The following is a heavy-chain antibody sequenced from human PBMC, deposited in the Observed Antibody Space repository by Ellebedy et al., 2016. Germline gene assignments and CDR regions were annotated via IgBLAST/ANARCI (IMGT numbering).Heavy chain of an antibody. J-gene: IGHJ6*03. CDR1: GGSINSVGDY. CDR2: IYYSGST. V-gene: IGHV4-31*03. CDR3: ARGKRGIAVVPHYMDV. D-gene: IGHD6-19*01. Sequence: SETLSLTXNVSGGSINSVGDYWSWIRQHPGKGLEWIGYIYYSGSTHYNPPLQSRVTISVGTSKNQFALKLSSVTAADTAVYYCARGKRGIAVVPHYMDVWGKGTTVTVSS.